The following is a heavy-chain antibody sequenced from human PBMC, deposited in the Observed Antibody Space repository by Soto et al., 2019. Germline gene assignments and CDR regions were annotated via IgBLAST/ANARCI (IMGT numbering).Heavy chain of an antibody. CDR1: GGSFSGYF. CDR2: INHNKST. J-gene: IGHJ5*02. D-gene: IGHD6-19*01. V-gene: IGHV4-34*01. Sequence: SETLSLTCAVYGGSFSGYFWGWIRQPPGKGLEWIGEINHNKSTHYNPSLKSRVTISVDTSKNQFALKLSSVTAADTAVYYCARTIFTYGSGWYWFGPWGQGTLVTVSS. CDR3: ARTIFTYGSGWYWFGP.